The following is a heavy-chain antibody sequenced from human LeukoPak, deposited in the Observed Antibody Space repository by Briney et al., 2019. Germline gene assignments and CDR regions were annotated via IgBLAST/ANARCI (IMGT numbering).Heavy chain of an antibody. CDR1: GGSISSYY. Sequence: SEILSLTCTVTGGSISSYYWTWIRQPPGKGLEWIGYIYYSGSTNYNPSLKSRVTTSVGTSKNQFSLKLTSVTAADTAIYYCARFSRDSRSWLDYWGQGILVTVSS. V-gene: IGHV4-59*01. CDR3: ARFSRDSRSWLDY. CDR2: IYYSGST. J-gene: IGHJ4*02. D-gene: IGHD6-13*01.